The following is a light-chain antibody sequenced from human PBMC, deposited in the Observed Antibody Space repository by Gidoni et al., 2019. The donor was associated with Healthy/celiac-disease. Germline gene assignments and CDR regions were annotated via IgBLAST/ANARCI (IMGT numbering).Light chain of an antibody. CDR2: AAS. CDR1: QGISSY. CDR3: QQLSSSPLT. V-gene: IGKV1-9*01. J-gene: IGKJ3*01. Sequence: DIQLTQSPSFPSASVGDRVTITCRASQGISSYLAWYQQKPGKAPKLLIYAASTLQGGVPSRFSGSGSGTEFTLTISSLQPEDFATYSCQQLSSSPLTFGPGTKVDIK.